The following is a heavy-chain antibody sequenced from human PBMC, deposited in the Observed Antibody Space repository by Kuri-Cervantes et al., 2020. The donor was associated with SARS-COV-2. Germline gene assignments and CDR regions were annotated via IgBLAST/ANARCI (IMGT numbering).Heavy chain of an antibody. D-gene: IGHD2-2*02. CDR2: IYHSGST. J-gene: IGHJ3*02. CDR1: GYSISSGYY. CDR3: ARRVDIVVVPAAIVYAFDI. Sequence: GSLRLSCAVSGYSISSGYYWGWIRQPPGKGLEWIGSIYHSGSTYYNPSLKSRVAISVDTSKNQFSLKLSSVTAADTAVYYCARRVDIVVVPAAIVYAFDIWGQGTRGTVSS. V-gene: IGHV4-38-2*01.